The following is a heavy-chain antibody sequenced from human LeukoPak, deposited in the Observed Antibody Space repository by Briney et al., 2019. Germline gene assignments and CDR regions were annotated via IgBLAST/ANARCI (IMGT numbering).Heavy chain of an antibody. Sequence: SVKVSCKASGGTFSSYAISWVRQAPGQGLEWMGRIIPILGIANYAQKFQGRATITADKSTSTAYMELSSLRSEDTAVYYCARGIVVVTAIPYYYYYGMDVWGQGTTATVSS. CDR3: ARGIVVVTAIPYYYYYGMDV. V-gene: IGHV1-69*04. J-gene: IGHJ6*02. CDR2: IIPILGIA. D-gene: IGHD2-21*02. CDR1: GGTFSSYA.